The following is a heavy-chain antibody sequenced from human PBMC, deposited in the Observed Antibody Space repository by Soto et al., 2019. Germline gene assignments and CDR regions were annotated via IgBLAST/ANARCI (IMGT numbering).Heavy chain of an antibody. Sequence: QVQLTESGGGLVKPGGSLRLSCAASGFTFSGLYRSRIRQAPGKGLEWVSCIDSSGVKKYYAESVRGRFTISRDNAKNSLYLQMNSLRAEDTAVYYCARDRGAVSGDYSDYWGQGTLVTVSS. CDR3: ARDRGAVSGDYSDY. J-gene: IGHJ4*02. D-gene: IGHD6-19*01. V-gene: IGHV3-11*01. CDR1: GFTFSGLY. CDR2: IDSSGVKK.